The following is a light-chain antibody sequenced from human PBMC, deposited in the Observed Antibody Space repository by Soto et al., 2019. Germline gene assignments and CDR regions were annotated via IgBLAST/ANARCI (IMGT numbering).Light chain of an antibody. V-gene: IGKV3-11*01. Sequence: EIVLTQSPATLSLSPGERATLSCRARQSVSSYLAWYQQKPGQAPRLLIYDASNRATGIPARFSGSGSGTDFTLTISSLEPEDFAVYYCQQYNKWPPETFGQGTKVDNK. CDR1: QSVSSY. J-gene: IGKJ1*01. CDR3: QQYNKWPPET. CDR2: DAS.